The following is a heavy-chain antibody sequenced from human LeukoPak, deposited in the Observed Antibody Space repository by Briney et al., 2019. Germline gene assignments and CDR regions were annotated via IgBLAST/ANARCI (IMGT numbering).Heavy chain of an antibody. Sequence: ASVKVSCKASGGTFSSYAISWVRQAPGQGLEWMGGIIPIFGTANYAQKFQGRVTITTDESTSTAYMELSSLRSEDTAVYYCAMSGARGGVVIIRLDYWGQGTLVTVSS. CDR3: AMSGARGGVVIIRLDY. V-gene: IGHV1-69*05. D-gene: IGHD3-3*01. CDR2: IIPIFGTA. J-gene: IGHJ4*02. CDR1: GGTFSSYA.